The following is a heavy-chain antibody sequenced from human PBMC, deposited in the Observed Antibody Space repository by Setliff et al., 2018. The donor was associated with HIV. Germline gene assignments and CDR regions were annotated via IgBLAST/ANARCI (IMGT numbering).Heavy chain of an antibody. CDR3: ARELEYSSGWFLVDY. V-gene: IGHV4-4*07. Sequence: PPETLSLTCTVSGDSINNYYWNWIRQPAGKGLEWIGRIHSSGSANYSPSLESRVTMSIDTSKSQFSLRLTSVTAADTAVYYCARELEYSSGWFLVDYWGQGALVTVSS. CDR1: GDSINNYY. D-gene: IGHD6-19*01. J-gene: IGHJ4*02. CDR2: IHSSGSA.